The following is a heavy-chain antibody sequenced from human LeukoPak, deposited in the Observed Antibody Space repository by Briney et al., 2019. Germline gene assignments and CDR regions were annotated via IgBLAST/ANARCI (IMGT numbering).Heavy chain of an antibody. V-gene: IGHV1-46*01. CDR1: GYSFTSYY. D-gene: IGHD5-18*01. CDR2: VNPSGGST. J-gene: IGHJ3*02. Sequence: GASVKVSCKASGYSFTSYYIHWVRQAPGQGLEWMGIVNPSGGSTSYAQKFQGRVTMTRDTSTSTLYMELSSLRSEDTAAYYCARTIQTTRSYAFDIWGQGTMVTVSS. CDR3: ARTIQTTRSYAFDI.